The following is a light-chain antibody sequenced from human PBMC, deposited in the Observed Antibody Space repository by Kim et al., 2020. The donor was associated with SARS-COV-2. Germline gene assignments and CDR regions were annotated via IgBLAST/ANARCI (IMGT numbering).Light chain of an antibody. Sequence: VSPGERATLSCRASQSVSSNLAWYQQKPGQAPRLLSYGASTRATNIPARFSGSGSGTEFTLTISSLQSEDFAVYYCQQSDNWPLTFGGGTKVDIK. CDR2: GAS. J-gene: IGKJ4*01. CDR3: QQSDNWPLT. CDR1: QSVSSN. V-gene: IGKV3-15*01.